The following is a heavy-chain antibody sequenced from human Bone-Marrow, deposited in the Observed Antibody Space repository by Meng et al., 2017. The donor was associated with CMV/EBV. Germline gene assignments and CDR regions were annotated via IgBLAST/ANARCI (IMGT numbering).Heavy chain of an antibody. V-gene: IGHV4-39*07. CDR2: ICYSGST. Sequence: SETLSLTCTVSGGSISSSSYYWGWIRQPPGKGLEWIVSICYSGSTYYNPSLKSRVTISVDKSKYQFSLNLGSVTAADTAVYSCARDRNWGLEWPSFDYWGQGTLVTVSS. J-gene: IGHJ4*02. CDR3: ARDRNWGLEWPSFDY. D-gene: IGHD7-27*01. CDR1: GGSISSSSYY.